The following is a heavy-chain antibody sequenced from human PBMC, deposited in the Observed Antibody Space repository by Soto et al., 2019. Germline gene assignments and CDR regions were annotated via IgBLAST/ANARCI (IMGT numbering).Heavy chain of an antibody. CDR2: IYHSGST. CDR1: GGSISSGGYS. Sequence: PSETLSLTCAVSGGSISSGGYSWSWIRQPPGKGLEWIGYIYHSGSTYYNPSLKSRVTISVDRSKNQFSLKLSSVTAADTAVYWCRGYYYYYGMDVWGQGTTVTVSS. CDR3: RGYYYYYGMDV. V-gene: IGHV4-30-2*01. J-gene: IGHJ6*02.